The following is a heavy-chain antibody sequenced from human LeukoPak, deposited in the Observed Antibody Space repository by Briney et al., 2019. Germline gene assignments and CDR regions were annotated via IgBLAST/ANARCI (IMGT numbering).Heavy chain of an antibody. CDR1: GYTFTGYY. D-gene: IGHD3-22*01. V-gene: IGHV1-2*06. CDR3: AREFFYYDSSGYRLFDY. CDR2: INPNSGGT. Sequence: ASVKVSCKASGYTFTGYYMHWVRQAPGQGLEGMGRINPNSGGTNYAQKFQGRVTMTRDTSISTAYMELSRLRSDDTAVYYCAREFFYYDSSGYRLFDYWGQGTLVTVSS. J-gene: IGHJ4*02.